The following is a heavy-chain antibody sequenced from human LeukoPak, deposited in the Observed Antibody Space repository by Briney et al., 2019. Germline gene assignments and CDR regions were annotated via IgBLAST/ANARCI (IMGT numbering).Heavy chain of an antibody. CDR2: ILFRGAT. CDR1: GDSISSYSYY. CDR3: ARESGDTRTVNSFVF. Sequence: SETLSLTCTVSGDSISSYSYYWAWIRQPPGKGLEWIGSILFRGATYYNPSLKPRIIMSVDTSQDHFSLKLTSVTAADTAVYFCARESGDTRTVNSFVFWGRGTLITVSS. D-gene: IGHD2-21*01. V-gene: IGHV4-39*07. J-gene: IGHJ4*01.